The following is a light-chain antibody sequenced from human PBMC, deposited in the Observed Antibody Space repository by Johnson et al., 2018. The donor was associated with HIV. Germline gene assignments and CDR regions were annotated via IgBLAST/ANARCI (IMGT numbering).Light chain of an antibody. CDR3: GTWNSSLSAPRV. Sequence: QSVLTQPPSVSAAPGQKVTISCSGSSSNIGNNYVSWYQQFPGTAPKLLIYDNNKRPSGFPDRFSGSNSDPSATLDITGLKSGDEADYYCGTWNSSLSAPRVFGTGTKVTVL. V-gene: IGLV1-51*01. J-gene: IGLJ1*01. CDR2: DNN. CDR1: SSNIGNNY.